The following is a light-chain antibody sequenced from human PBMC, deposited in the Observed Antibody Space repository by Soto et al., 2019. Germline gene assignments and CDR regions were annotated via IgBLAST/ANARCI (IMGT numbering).Light chain of an antibody. CDR3: SSYTSSSTLL. V-gene: IGLV2-14*01. CDR1: SSDVGGYNY. Sequence: QSVLTQPASVSGSPGQSITISCTGTSSDVGGYNYVSWYQHHPGKAPKLMIYEVSNRPSGVSNRFSGSKSGNTASLTTSGLQAEDEADYYCSSYTSSSTLLFGTGTKVTVL. J-gene: IGLJ1*01. CDR2: EVS.